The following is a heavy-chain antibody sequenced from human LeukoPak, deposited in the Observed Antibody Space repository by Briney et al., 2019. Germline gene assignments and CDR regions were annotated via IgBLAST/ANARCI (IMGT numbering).Heavy chain of an antibody. Sequence: PSETLSLTCTVSGGSISSYYWSWIRQPPGKGLEWIGEINHSGSTNYNPSLKSRVTISVDTSKNQFSLKLSSVTAADTAVYYCARGEGYDSSGYYYGYFDYWGQGTLVTVSS. D-gene: IGHD3-22*01. CDR3: ARGEGYDSSGYYYGYFDY. CDR2: INHSGST. V-gene: IGHV4-34*01. J-gene: IGHJ4*02. CDR1: GGSISSYY.